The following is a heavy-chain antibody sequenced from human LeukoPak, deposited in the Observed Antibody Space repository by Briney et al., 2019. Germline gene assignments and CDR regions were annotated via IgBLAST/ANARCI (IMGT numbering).Heavy chain of an antibody. CDR2: ISGSGGST. Sequence: GGSLRLSCAASGLTFSSYAMSWVRQAPGKGLGWVSAISGSGGSTYYADSVKGRFTISRDNSKNTLYLQMNSLRAEDTAVYYCAIHHYDILTGYYDYWGQGTLVTVSS. J-gene: IGHJ4*02. CDR3: AIHHYDILTGYYDY. CDR1: GLTFSSYA. V-gene: IGHV3-23*01. D-gene: IGHD3-9*01.